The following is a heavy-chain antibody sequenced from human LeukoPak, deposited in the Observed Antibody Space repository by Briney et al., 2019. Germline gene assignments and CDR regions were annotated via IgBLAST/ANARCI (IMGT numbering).Heavy chain of an antibody. V-gene: IGHV1-8*02. CDR1: GYTFTSYD. CDR3: ASGIAAAATAFDI. D-gene: IGHD6-13*01. CDR2: MNPNSGNT. J-gene: IGHJ3*02. Sequence: ASVKVSCKASGYTFTSYDINWVRQATGQGLEWMGWMNPNSGNTGYAQKFQGRVTMTRDTSISTAYMELSRLRSDDTAVYYCASGIAAAATAFDIWGQGTMVTVSS.